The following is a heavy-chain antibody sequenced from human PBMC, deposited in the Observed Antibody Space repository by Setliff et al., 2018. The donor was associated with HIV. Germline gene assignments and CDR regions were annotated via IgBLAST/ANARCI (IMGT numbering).Heavy chain of an antibody. CDR1: GYTFTSYY. J-gene: IGHJ6*02. CDR3: ARGWGGQDSNYYGMDV. D-gene: IGHD3-16*01. Sequence: ASVTVSCMASGYTFTSYYMHWVRQAPGQGREWMGVINTGGGTIRYEQKFQGRVTMTRDTSTSTVYMERSSLRSEDTAMYYCARGWGGQDSNYYGMDVWGQGTTVTVSS. CDR2: INTGGGTI. V-gene: IGHV1-46*01.